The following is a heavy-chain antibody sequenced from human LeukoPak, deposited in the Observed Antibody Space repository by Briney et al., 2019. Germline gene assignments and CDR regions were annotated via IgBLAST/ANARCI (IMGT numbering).Heavy chain of an antibody. CDR3: ARDSHSGGWYDLDV. CDR1: GFTFSSYE. Sequence: PGGSLRLSCAASGFTFSSYEMNWVRQAPGKGLEWVSYISSSGSTIYYADSIRGRFTISRDNAKNSLYLQMNSLRAEDTAVYYCARDSHSGGWYDLDVWGQGTTVTVSS. D-gene: IGHD6-19*01. V-gene: IGHV3-48*03. J-gene: IGHJ6*02. CDR2: ISSSGSTI.